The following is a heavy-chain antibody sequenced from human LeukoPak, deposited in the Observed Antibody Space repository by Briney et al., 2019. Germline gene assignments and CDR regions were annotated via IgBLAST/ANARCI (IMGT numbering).Heavy chain of an antibody. CDR2: IYYSGST. D-gene: IGHD2-2*01. CDR1: GGSISSSSYY. CDR3: ARQSHSVYVVVPAAADY. V-gene: IGHV4-39*01. J-gene: IGHJ4*02. Sequence: SETLSLTCTVSGGSISSSSYYWGWIRQPPGKGLEWIGSIYYSGSTYYNPSLKSRVTISVDTSKNQFSLKLSSVTAADTAVYYCARQSHSVYVVVPAAADYWGQGTLVTVSS.